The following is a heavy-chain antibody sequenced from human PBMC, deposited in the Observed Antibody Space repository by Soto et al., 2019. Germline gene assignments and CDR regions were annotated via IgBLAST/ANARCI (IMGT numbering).Heavy chain of an antibody. Sequence: SETLSLTCAVYGGSFSGYYWSWIRQPPGKGLEWIGEINHSGSTNYNPSLKSRVTISVDTSKNQFSLKLSSVTAADTAVYYCARPEHYDGHPGGAFDIWGQGTMVTVSS. V-gene: IGHV4-34*01. CDR2: INHSGST. CDR3: ARPEHYDGHPGGAFDI. J-gene: IGHJ3*02. D-gene: IGHD3-16*01. CDR1: GGSFSGYY.